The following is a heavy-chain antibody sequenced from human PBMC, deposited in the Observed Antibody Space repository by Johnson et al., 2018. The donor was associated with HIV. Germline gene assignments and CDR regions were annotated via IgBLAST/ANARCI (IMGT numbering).Heavy chain of an antibody. CDR3: ARIGLPYYYGSGSYSHDAFDI. D-gene: IGHD3-10*01. V-gene: IGHV3-30-3*01. J-gene: IGHJ3*02. CDR2: ISYDGSNK. CDR1: GFTFSSYA. Sequence: HVQLVESGGGVVQPGRSLRLSCAASGFTFSSYAMHWVRQAPGKGLEWVAVISYDGSNKYYADSVKGRFTISRDNSKNTLYLQMNSLRAEDTAVYYCARIGLPYYYGSGSYSHDAFDIWGQGTMVTVSS.